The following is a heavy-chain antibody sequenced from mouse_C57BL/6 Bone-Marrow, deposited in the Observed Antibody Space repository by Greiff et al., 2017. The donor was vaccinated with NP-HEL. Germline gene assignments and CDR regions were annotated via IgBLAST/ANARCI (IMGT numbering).Heavy chain of an antibody. V-gene: IGHV1-64*01. CDR2: IHPNSGST. J-gene: IGHJ4*01. D-gene: IGHD1-1*01. CDR3: PRGATVVAPHAMDY. CDR1: GYTFTSYW. Sequence: QVQLQQPGAELVKPGASVKLSCKASGYTFTSYWMHWVKQRPGQGLEWIGMIHPNSGSTNYNEKFKSKATLTVDKSSSTAYMQLSSLTSEDSAVYYCPRGATVVAPHAMDYWGQGTSVTVSS.